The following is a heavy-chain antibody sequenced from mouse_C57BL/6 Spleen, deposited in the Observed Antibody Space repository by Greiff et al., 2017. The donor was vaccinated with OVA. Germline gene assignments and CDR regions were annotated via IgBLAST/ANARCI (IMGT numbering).Heavy chain of an antibody. J-gene: IGHJ1*03. CDR1: GYTFTSYW. D-gene: IGHD1-1*01. V-gene: IGHV1-53*01. CDR3: ARSAYYYGSTYWYFDV. Sequence: VQLQQPGTELVKPGASVKLSCKASGYTFTSYWMHWVKQRPGQGLEWIGNINPSNGGTNYNEQFKSKATLTVDKSSSTAYMQLSSLTSEDSAVYYCARSAYYYGSTYWYFDVWGTGTTVTVSS. CDR2: INPSNGGT.